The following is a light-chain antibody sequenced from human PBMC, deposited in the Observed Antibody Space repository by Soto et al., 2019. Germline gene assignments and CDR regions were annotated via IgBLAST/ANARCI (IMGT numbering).Light chain of an antibody. Sequence: QSVLTQPASVSGSPGQSITISCTGTSSDVGGYNYVSWYQQHPVKAPKLIIYDVSYRPSGVSSHFSGSKSANTASLTISGRQAEDEADYHCSSYTSSSTLVFGGGTKLTVL. CDR1: SSDVGGYNY. V-gene: IGLV2-14*03. CDR3: SSYTSSSTLV. J-gene: IGLJ2*01. CDR2: DVS.